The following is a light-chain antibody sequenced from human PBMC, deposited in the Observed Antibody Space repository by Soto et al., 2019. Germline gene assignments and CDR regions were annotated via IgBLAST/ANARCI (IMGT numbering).Light chain of an antibody. J-gene: IGKJ1*01. Sequence: DIQMIQSPSSLSASVGDRVTITCRASRAINNYLAWYQQKPGKVPKLLIYAASTLQSGIQSRFSGSGSGTDLPVTIRSLQTEDVATYYCKEYNSALWTFGQGTKVEIK. CDR3: KEYNSALWT. CDR2: AAS. V-gene: IGKV1-27*01. CDR1: RAINNY.